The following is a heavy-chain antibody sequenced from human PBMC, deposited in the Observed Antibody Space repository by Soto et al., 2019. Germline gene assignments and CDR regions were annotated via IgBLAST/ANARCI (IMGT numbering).Heavy chain of an antibody. CDR1: GGSISSDTYS. D-gene: IGHD2-15*01. CDR3: ARTMLLGWFDP. CDR2: IHHSGNT. V-gene: IGHV4-30-2*01. J-gene: IGHJ5*02. Sequence: QLQLQESGSGLVKPSQTLSLTCAVSGGSISSDTYSWSWIRQPPGKGLEWVGYIHHSGNTYFNPSLNSRVTISVDRSKNQLSLKLTSVTVADTAVYYCARTMLLGWFDPWGQGTLVTVAS.